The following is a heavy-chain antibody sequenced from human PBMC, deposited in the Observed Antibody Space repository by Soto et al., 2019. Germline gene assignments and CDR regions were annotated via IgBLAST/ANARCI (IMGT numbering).Heavy chain of an antibody. CDR1: GVSFSGYY. CDR2: INHSGST. CDR3: ARGSISISRGRRSEHAFDS. J-gene: IGHJ3*02. D-gene: IGHD3-16*01. Sequence: SETLSLTCAFSGVSFSGYYWNWIREPPGKWLEWIGEINHSGSTSYNPSLKSRVTTSVDTSKHQFSLKLSSVTAADTAVYFCARGSISISRGRRSEHAFDSWGQGTMVTVSS. V-gene: IGHV4-34*01.